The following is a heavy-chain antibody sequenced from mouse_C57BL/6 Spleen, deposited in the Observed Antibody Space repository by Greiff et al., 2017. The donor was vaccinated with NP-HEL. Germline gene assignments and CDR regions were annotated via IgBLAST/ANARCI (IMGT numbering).Heavy chain of an antibody. V-gene: IGHV1-52*01. D-gene: IGHD1-1*01. CDR2: IDPSDSET. CDR1: GYTFTSYW. CDR3: ARAISREAWFAY. Sequence: QVQLKQPGAELVRPGSSVKLSCKASGYTFTSYWMHWVKQRPIQGLEWIGNIDPSDSETHYNQKFKDKATLTVDKSSSTAYMQLSSLTSEDSAVYYCARAISREAWFAYWGQGTLVTVSA. J-gene: IGHJ3*01.